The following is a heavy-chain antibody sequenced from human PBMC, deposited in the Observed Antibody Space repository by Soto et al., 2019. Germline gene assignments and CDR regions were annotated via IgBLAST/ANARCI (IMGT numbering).Heavy chain of an antibody. CDR2: INPNSGGT. Sequence: GASVKVSCKASGYTFTGYYIHWVRQAPGQGLEWMGWINPNSGGTNYAQKFQGRVTMTRDTSISTAYMELSRLRSDDTAVYYCARLSGYGLYYGMDVWGQGTTVTVSS. J-gene: IGHJ6*02. D-gene: IGHD5-12*01. CDR3: ARLSGYGLYYGMDV. V-gene: IGHV1-2*02. CDR1: GYTFTGYY.